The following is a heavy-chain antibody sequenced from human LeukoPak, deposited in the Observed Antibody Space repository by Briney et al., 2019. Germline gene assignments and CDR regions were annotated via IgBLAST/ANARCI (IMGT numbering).Heavy chain of an antibody. V-gene: IGHV3-30*18. CDR2: ISYDGSNK. Sequence: GGSLRLSCAASGFTFSSYGMHWVRQAPGKGLERVAVISYDGSNKYYADSVKGRFTISRDNSKNTLYLQMNSLRAEDTAVYYCAKAGDGGVDYWGQGTLVTVSS. D-gene: IGHD4-23*01. CDR3: AKAGDGGVDY. CDR1: GFTFSSYG. J-gene: IGHJ4*02.